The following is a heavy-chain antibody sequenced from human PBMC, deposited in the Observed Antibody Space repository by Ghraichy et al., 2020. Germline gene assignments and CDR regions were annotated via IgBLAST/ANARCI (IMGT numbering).Heavy chain of an antibody. D-gene: IGHD2-15*01. V-gene: IGHV3-7*03. J-gene: IGHJ4*02. CDR1: GFTFSSYW. Sequence: LSLTCAASGFTFSSYWMSWVRQAPGKGLEWVANIKQDASEKYYVASVKGRFTISRDNAKNSLSLQMTSLRAEDTAVYYCAREDVYCRGGSCSDYWGQGTLVTVSS. CDR2: IKQDASEK. CDR3: AREDVYCRGGSCSDY.